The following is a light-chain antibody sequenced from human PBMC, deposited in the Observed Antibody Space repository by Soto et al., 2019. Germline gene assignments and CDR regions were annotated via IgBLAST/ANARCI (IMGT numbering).Light chain of an antibody. CDR1: NSNIGNNY. Sequence: QSVLTQPPSVSAAPGQKVTISCSGSNSNIGNNYVSWYQQLPGTAPKLLIYENNKRPSGIPDRFSGSKSGTSASLGITGLQTGDEADYYCGTWDSSLSARVFGGGTKVTVL. CDR2: ENN. V-gene: IGLV1-51*02. J-gene: IGLJ3*02. CDR3: GTWDSSLSARV.